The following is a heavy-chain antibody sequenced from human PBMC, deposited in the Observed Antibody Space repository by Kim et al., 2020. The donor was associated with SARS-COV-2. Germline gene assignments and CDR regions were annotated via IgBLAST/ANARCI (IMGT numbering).Heavy chain of an antibody. CDR3: ARGRNVESRTVTGPRMDV. D-gene: IGHD4-17*01. CDR1: GGSFSGYY. CDR2: INHSGST. V-gene: IGHV4-34*01. Sequence: SETLSLTCAVYGGSFSGYYWSWIRQPPGKGLEWIGEINHSGSTNYNPSLKSRVTISVDTSKNQFSLKLSSVTAADTAVYYCARGRNVESRTVTGPRMDVWGQGTTVTVSS. J-gene: IGHJ6*02.